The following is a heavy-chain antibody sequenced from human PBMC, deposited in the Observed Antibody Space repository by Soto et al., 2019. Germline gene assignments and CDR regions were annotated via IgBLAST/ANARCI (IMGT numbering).Heavy chain of an antibody. D-gene: IGHD2-15*01. CDR2: INAGNGNT. Sequence: GASVKVSCKASGYTFTSYAMHWVRQAPGQRLEWMGWINAGNGNTKYSQKFQGRVTITRDTSASTAYMELSSLRSEDTAVYYCARVFLSLTHGSPFDYWGQGTLVTVSS. CDR3: ARVFLSLTHGSPFDY. CDR1: GYTFTSYA. J-gene: IGHJ4*02. V-gene: IGHV1-3*01.